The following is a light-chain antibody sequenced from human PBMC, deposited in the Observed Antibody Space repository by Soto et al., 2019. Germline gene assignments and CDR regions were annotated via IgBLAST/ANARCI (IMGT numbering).Light chain of an antibody. CDR1: SSDVGGYNY. V-gene: IGLV2-14*01. CDR2: DVS. CDR3: SSYTSSSTRV. Sequence: QSALTQPASVSGSPGQSITISCTGTSSDVGGYNYVSWYQQHPGKAPKLMIYDVSNRPSGVSTRFSGSKSGNTAFLTISGLQPEDEADYYCSSYTSSSTRVLGGGTKLTVL. J-gene: IGLJ2*01.